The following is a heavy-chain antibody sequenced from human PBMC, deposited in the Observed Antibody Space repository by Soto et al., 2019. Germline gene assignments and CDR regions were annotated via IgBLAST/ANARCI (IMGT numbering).Heavy chain of an antibody. Sequence: GYLRLSYAGSGFTLSSYDLSGFRQAPGKGMEWVSAISGSSGSTYYADSVKGRFTISRDNFKNTLYLQMNSLRAEDTAVYYCAKPGTVFGVVPHDAFDFWGQGKMVTVSS. CDR1: GFTLSSYD. D-gene: IGHD3-3*01. CDR3: AKPGTVFGVVPHDAFDF. J-gene: IGHJ3*01. V-gene: IGHV3-23*01. CDR2: ISGSSGST.